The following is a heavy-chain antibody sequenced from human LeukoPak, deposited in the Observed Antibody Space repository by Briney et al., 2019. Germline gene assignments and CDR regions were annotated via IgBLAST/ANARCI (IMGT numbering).Heavy chain of an antibody. Sequence: GGSPRLSCAASGFTFSDYYMSWIRQAPGKGLEWVSYISSSGSTIYYEDSVKGRFTISRDNAKSSLYLQMNSLRAEDTAVYYCARASLVTAGWFDPWGQGTLVTVSS. J-gene: IGHJ5*02. CDR1: GFTFSDYY. CDR3: ARASLVTAGWFDP. CDR2: ISSSGSTI. V-gene: IGHV3-11*01. D-gene: IGHD2-21*02.